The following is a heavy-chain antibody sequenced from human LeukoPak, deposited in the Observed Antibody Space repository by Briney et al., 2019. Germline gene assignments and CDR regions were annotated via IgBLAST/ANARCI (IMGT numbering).Heavy chain of an antibody. CDR2: VSPYNGNA. V-gene: IGHV1-18*01. D-gene: IGHD3-3*02. CDR1: GYSLTTHT. Sequence: ASVKVSCKGSGYSLTTHTISWVRQAPGQGLEWVGRVSPYNGNAEHEQKFQGRGSMATDTSTNTAYLELRTLRSDDTAVYYCAREAAAVLIRAFDYWGQGTPVTVSS. J-gene: IGHJ4*02. CDR3: AREAAAVLIRAFDY.